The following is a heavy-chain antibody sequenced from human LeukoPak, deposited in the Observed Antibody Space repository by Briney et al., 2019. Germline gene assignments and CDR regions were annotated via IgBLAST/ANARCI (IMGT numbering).Heavy chain of an antibody. V-gene: IGHV1-2*02. D-gene: IGHD2-21*01. CDR1: GYTFTSYA. CDR2: INPNSGGT. J-gene: IGHJ4*02. CDR3: ARAPGYCGGDCSLYY. Sequence: VASVKVSCKASGYTFTSYAMHWVRQAPGQRLEWMGWINPNSGGTNYAQKFQGRVTMTRDTSISTAYMELSRLRSDDTAVYYCARAPGYCGGDCSLYYWGQGTLVTVSS.